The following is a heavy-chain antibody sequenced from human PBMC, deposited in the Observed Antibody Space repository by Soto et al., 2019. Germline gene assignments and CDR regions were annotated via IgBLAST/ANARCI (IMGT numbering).Heavy chain of an antibody. CDR2: INPNSGGT. CDR1: GYTFIDYY. Sequence: QVQLVQSGAEVKKPGASVKVSCKASGYTFIDYYMHWFRQAPGQGLEWMGWINPNSGGTNYPQQFQGRVIMTRDTASSTANMELGRLRADDTAVYYCARGFWGSSGGTCYYCNWFDPWGQGTLVTVSS. D-gene: IGHD2-15*01. CDR3: ARGFWGSSGGTCYYCNWFDP. V-gene: IGHV1-2*02. J-gene: IGHJ5*02.